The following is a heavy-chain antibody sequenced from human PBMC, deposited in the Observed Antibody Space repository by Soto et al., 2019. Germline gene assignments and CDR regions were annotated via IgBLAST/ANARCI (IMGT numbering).Heavy chain of an antibody. J-gene: IGHJ6*02. CDR3: AKVVGATGGYYYYGMDV. CDR2: ISGSGDST. Sequence: GGSLRLSCAASGFTFSSYAMSWVRQAPGKGLEWVSAISGSGDSTYYADSVKGRFTISRYNSKNTLYLQMNSLRAEDTAVYYCAKVVGATGGYYYYGMDVWGQGTTVTVSS. CDR1: GFTFSSYA. D-gene: IGHD1-26*01. V-gene: IGHV3-23*01.